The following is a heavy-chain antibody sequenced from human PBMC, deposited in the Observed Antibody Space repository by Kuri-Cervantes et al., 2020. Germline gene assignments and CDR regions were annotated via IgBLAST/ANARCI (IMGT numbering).Heavy chain of an antibody. Sequence: GSLRLSCAVYGGSFSGYYWSWIRQPPGKGLEWIGEISHSGSTNYNPSLKSRVTISVDTSKNQFSLKLSSVTAADTAVYYCASMVRGQYYFDYWGQGTLVTVSS. J-gene: IGHJ4*02. CDR1: GGSFSGYY. V-gene: IGHV4-34*01. CDR2: ISHSGST. CDR3: ASMVRGQYYFDY. D-gene: IGHD3-10*01.